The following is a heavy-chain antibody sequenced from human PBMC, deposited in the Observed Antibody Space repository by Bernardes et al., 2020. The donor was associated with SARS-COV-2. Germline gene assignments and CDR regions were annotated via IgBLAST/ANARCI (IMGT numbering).Heavy chain of an antibody. CDR3: AKVQAILWIRPYQSAMDV. CDR1: GFTFNNFG. J-gene: IGHJ6*02. Sequence: GGSLRLSCAASGFTFNNFGMHWVRQAPGKGLEWVAVISYEGSKKYYADSVEGRFTISKDNSKNMVYLEMNSLRPEDTAEYYCAKVQAILWIRPYQSAMDVWGQGTTVAVSS. CDR2: ISYEGSKK. D-gene: IGHD5-18*01. V-gene: IGHV3-30*18.